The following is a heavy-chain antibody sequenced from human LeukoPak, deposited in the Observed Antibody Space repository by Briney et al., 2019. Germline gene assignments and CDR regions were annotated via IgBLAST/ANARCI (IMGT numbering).Heavy chain of an antibody. V-gene: IGHV3-21*01. CDR3: ARDQPYPGYGYFDY. CDR2: ISSSSSYK. Sequence: GGSLRLSCAASGFTFSSYSMNWVRQAPGKGLEWVSSISSSSSYKYYTDSVKDRFTISRDNAKNSLYLQMNSLRAEDTAVYYCARDQPYPGYGYFDYWGQGTLVTVSS. CDR1: GFTFSSYS. J-gene: IGHJ4*02. D-gene: IGHD5-18*01.